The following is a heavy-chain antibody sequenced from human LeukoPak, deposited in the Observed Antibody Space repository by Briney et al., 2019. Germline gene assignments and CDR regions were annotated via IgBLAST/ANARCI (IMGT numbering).Heavy chain of an antibody. J-gene: IGHJ4*02. D-gene: IGHD6-6*01. CDR1: GGSISSYY. V-gene: IGHV4-59*01. CDR2: IYYSGST. CDR3: ARDGAYSSSCFDY. Sequence: SETLSLTCTVSGGSISSYYWSWIRQPPGKGLEWIGYIYYSGSTNYNPSLKSRVTISVDTSKNQFSLKLSSVTAADTAVYYCARDGAYSSSCFDYWGQGTLVTVSS.